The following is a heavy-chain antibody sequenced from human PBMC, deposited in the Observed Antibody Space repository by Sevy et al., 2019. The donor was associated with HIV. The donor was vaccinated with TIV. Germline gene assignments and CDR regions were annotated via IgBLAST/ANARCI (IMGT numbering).Heavy chain of an antibody. CDR1: GFTFSNYA. CDR2: ISGSGDTI. J-gene: IGHJ4*02. V-gene: IGHV3-23*01. Sequence: GGSLRLSCAASGFTFSNYAMSWVRQAPGKGLEWVSLISGSGDTIYYADSVKGRFTISRDNSKNTLYLQMNSLRAEDTAVHYCAKEKNGGSLSYYFDFWCQGTLVTFSS. CDR3: AKEKNGGSLSYYFDF. D-gene: IGHD3-16*02.